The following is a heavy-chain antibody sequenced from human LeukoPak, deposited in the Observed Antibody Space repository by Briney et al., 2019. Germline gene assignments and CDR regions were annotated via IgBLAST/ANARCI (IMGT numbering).Heavy chain of an antibody. D-gene: IGHD6-6*01. CDR3: AREYSSSARYFDY. J-gene: IGHJ4*02. CDR2: IYSGGTT. CDR1: GFTVSSIH. V-gene: IGHV3-66*01. Sequence: GGSLRLSCAASGFTVSSIHMSWVRQAPGKGLEWASAIYSGGTTYYADSVKGRFTISRDNSKNTLYLQMNSLRAEDTAVYYCAREYSSSARYFDYWGQGTLVTVSS.